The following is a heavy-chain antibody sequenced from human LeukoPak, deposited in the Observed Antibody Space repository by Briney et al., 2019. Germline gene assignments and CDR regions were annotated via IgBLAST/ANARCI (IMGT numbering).Heavy chain of an antibody. D-gene: IGHD3-10*01. CDR3: AKGYYGSGSYGWFDY. Sequence: GGSLRLSCAASGFTFSSSAMSWVRQAPGKGLEWVSTISGSGDRTYYADSVKGRFTISRDNSKNTLFLHMNSLRAEDAAVYSCAKGYYGSGSYGWFDYWGQGTLVTVSS. CDR2: ISGSGDRT. J-gene: IGHJ4*02. CDR1: GFTFSSSA. V-gene: IGHV3-23*01.